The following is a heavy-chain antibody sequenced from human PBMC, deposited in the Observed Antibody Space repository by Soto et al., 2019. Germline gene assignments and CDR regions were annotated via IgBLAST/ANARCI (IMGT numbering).Heavy chain of an antibody. CDR2: MSYDGSNE. CDR3: TIVRVADSALDH. Sequence: GGSLRLSCAASGLPFSSYAMNWVRQAPGKGLEWVAVMSYDGSNEYYADSVRGRFTISRDNSKNTLFLHMSNLRAEDTAMYYCTIVRVADSALDHWGQGTLVTVSS. V-gene: IGHV3-30*04. CDR1: GLPFSSYA. D-gene: IGHD3-10*02. J-gene: IGHJ4*02.